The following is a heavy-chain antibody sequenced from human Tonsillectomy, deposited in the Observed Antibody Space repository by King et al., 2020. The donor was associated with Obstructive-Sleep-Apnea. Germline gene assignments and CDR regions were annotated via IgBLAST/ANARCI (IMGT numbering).Heavy chain of an antibody. V-gene: IGHV1-24*01. Sequence: VQLVESGAEVKKPGASVKVSCKVSGYTLTELSIHWVRQAPGKGLEWMGGFDPEDGETIYAQKFQGRVTMTEDTSTHTAYMELSSLRSEDTALYYCAADQGYDSSVAHYYYYGMDVWGQGTTVTVSS. D-gene: IGHD3-22*01. CDR3: AADQGYDSSVAHYYYYGMDV. J-gene: IGHJ6*02. CDR1: GYTLTELS. CDR2: FDPEDGET.